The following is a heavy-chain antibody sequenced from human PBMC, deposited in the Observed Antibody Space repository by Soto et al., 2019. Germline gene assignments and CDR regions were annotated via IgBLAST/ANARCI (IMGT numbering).Heavy chain of an antibody. D-gene: IGHD6-19*01. CDR2: IYYSGST. J-gene: IGHJ4*02. V-gene: IGHV4-39*01. CDR3: ARHVAGYSSGLDY. CDR1: VGSISSSSYY. Sequence: QLQLQESGPGLVKPSETLSLTCTVSVGSISSSSYYWGWIRQPPGKGLEWIGSIYYSGSTYYNPSLKSLVTISVDTSKNQFSLTLRSVTAADTAVYYCARHVAGYSSGLDYWGQGTLVTV.